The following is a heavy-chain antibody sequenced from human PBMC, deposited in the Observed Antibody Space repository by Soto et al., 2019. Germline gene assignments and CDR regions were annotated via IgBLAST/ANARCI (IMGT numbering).Heavy chain of an antibody. CDR3: ATQGGPWLPVDH. V-gene: IGHV3-30*03. CDR1: GLTFSRSG. D-gene: IGHD6-19*01. Sequence: QVQLVESGGGVVQPGRSLRLSCEASGLTFSRSGMHWIRQAPGKGLEWVAVISYDGGQKYYADSMKGRFTISRDNSKNTLDLQVSSLRVEDTAVSSAATQGGPWLPVDHCGQGALVTFSS. J-gene: IGHJ4*02. CDR2: ISYDGGQK.